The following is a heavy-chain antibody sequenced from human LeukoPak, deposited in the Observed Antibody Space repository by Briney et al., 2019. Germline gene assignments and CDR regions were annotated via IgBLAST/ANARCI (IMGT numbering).Heavy chain of an antibody. CDR3: ARDFPYYGSGSNSSDYYYGMDV. D-gene: IGHD3-10*01. Sequence: TGGSLRLSCAASGFTFSSYWMSWVRQAPGKGLEWVANIKQDGSEKYYVDSVKGRFTISRDNAKNSLYLQMNSLRAEDTAVYYCARDFPYYGSGSNSSDYYYGMDVWGQGTTVTVSS. CDR1: GFTFSSYW. J-gene: IGHJ6*02. CDR2: IKQDGSEK. V-gene: IGHV3-7*04.